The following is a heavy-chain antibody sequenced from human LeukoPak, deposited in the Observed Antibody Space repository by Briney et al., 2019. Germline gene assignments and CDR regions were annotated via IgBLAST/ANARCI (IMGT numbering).Heavy chain of an antibody. CDR2: IYYSGST. D-gene: IGHD3-3*01. V-gene: IGHV4-30-4*01. CDR3: ARERGYYDFWSGQPNNWFDP. CDR1: GGSISSGDYY. J-gene: IGHJ5*02. Sequence: SQTLSLTCTVSGGSISSGDYYWSWIRQPPGKGLEWIVYIYYSGSTYYNPSLKSRVTISVDTSKNQFSLKLSSVTAADTAVYYCARERGYYDFWSGQPNNWFDPWGQGTLVTVSS.